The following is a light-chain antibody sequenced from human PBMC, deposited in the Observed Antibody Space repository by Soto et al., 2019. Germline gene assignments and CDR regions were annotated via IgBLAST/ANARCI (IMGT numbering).Light chain of an antibody. CDR2: DVS. J-gene: IGLJ1*01. Sequence: QSALTQPASVSGSPGQSITISCTGTSSDVGGYVSWYQQHPGKAPKLMIYDVSNLPSGVSNRFASSKSGNTASLTISGLQAEDEADYYCSSYTLSRTLLYVFGTGTKLTVL. V-gene: IGLV2-14*01. CDR3: SSYTLSRTLLYV. CDR1: SSDVGGY.